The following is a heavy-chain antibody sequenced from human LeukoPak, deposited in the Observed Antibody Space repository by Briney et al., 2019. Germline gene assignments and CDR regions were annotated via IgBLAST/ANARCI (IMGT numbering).Heavy chain of an antibody. D-gene: IGHD1-26*01. CDR1: GGSISSSSYY. CDR2: IYYSGST. Sequence: SETLSLTCTVSGGSISSSSYYWGWIRQPPGKGLEWIGSIYYSGSTYYNPSLKSRVTISVDTSKNQFSLKLSSVTAADTAVYYCAGTVDLVGAADYWGQGTLVTVSS. V-gene: IGHV4-39*01. CDR3: AGTVDLVGAADY. J-gene: IGHJ4*02.